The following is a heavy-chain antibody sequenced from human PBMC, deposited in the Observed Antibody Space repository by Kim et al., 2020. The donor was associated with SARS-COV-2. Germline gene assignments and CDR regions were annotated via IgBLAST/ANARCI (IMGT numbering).Heavy chain of an antibody. D-gene: IGHD1-1*01. Sequence: SETLSLTCTVSGGSVSSGSYYWSWIRQPPGKGLEWIGYIYYSGSTNYNPSLKSRVTISVDTSKNQFSLKLSSVTAADTAVYYCARAQLERPFDYWGQGTLVTVSS. V-gene: IGHV4-61*01. J-gene: IGHJ4*02. CDR2: IYYSGST. CDR1: GGSVSSGSYY. CDR3: ARAQLERPFDY.